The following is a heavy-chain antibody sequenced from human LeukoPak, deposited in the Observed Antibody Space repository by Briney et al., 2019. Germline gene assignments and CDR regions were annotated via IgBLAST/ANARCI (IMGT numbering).Heavy chain of an antibody. Sequence: SVKVSCKASGGTFSSYAISWVRQAPGQGLEWMGVIIPIFGTANYAQKFQGRVTITADESTSTAYMELSSLRSEDTAVYYCAREVDGSGSYNWFDPWGQGALVTVSS. J-gene: IGHJ5*02. V-gene: IGHV1-69*13. CDR3: AREVDGSGSYNWFDP. CDR1: GGTFSSYA. CDR2: IIPIFGTA. D-gene: IGHD3-10*01.